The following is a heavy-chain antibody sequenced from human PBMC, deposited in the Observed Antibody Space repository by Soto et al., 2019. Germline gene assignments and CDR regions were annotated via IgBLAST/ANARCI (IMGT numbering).Heavy chain of an antibody. Sequence: PGGSLRLSCAASGFTFSSYAMSWVRQAPGKGLEWVSAISGSGGSTYYADSVKGRFTSSRDNSKNTLYLQMNSLRAEDTAVYYCAKPVAVAGQVWYYYYYGMDVWGQGTTVTVSS. V-gene: IGHV3-23*01. CDR1: GFTFSSYA. J-gene: IGHJ6*02. CDR2: ISGSGGST. D-gene: IGHD6-19*01. CDR3: AKPVAVAGQVWYYYYYGMDV.